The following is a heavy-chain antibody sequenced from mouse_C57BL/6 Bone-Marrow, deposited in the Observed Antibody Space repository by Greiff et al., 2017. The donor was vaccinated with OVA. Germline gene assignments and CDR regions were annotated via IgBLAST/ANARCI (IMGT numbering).Heavy chain of an antibody. CDR3: NYYDYGRLDV. V-gene: IGHV1-15*01. CDR2: IDPETGGT. J-gene: IGHJ1*03. D-gene: IGHD2-4*01. Sequence: QVQLQQSGAELVRPGASVTLSCKASGYTFTDYEMHWVQQTPVHGLEWIGAIDPETGGTSYNQKFKGKAILTADKSYSTAYMELRSLTSEDSAVYYCNYYDYGRLDVWGTGTTVTVSS. CDR1: GYTFTDYE.